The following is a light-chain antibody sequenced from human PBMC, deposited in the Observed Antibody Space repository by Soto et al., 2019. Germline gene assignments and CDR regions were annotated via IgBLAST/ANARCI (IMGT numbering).Light chain of an antibody. CDR1: SGHSRYA. CDR3: QAWGSGVQV. J-gene: IGLJ2*01. V-gene: IGLV4-69*01. Sequence: QPVLTQSPSASASLGASVKLTCTLSSGHSRYAIAWHQQQPEKGPRYLMKINSDGSHSKGGGIRDRFSGSSSGAERYLTISRLQSEDEADYYCQAWGSGVQVFGGGTKLTVL. CDR2: INSDGSH.